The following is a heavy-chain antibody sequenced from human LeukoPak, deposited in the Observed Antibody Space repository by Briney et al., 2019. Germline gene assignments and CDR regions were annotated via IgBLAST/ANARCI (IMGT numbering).Heavy chain of an antibody. Sequence: SETLSLTCTVSGGSISSGSYYWSWIRQPAGKGLEWIGRIYTSGSTNYNPSLKSRVTISVDTSKNQFSLKLSSVTAADTAVYYCARDDYDSSGYAIWGQGTMVTVST. V-gene: IGHV4-61*02. CDR2: IYTSGST. J-gene: IGHJ3*02. CDR1: GGSISSGSYY. D-gene: IGHD3-22*01. CDR3: ARDDYDSSGYAI.